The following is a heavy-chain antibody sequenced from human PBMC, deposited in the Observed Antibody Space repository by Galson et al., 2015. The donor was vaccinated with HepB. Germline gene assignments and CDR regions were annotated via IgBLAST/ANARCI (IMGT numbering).Heavy chain of an antibody. CDR1: GYAFTSYS. J-gene: IGHJ4*02. CDR3: ARDHYYYDSSGYYLNFDY. Sequence: SVKVSCKASGYAFTSYSISWVRQAPGQGLEWMGWISAYNGNTNYAQKLQGRVTMTTDTSTSTAHMELRSLRSDDTAVYYCARDHYYYDSSGYYLNFDYWGQGTLVTVSS. CDR2: ISAYNGNT. V-gene: IGHV1-18*04. D-gene: IGHD3-22*01.